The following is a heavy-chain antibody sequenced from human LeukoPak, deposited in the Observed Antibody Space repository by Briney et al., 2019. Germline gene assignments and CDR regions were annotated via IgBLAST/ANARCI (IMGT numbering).Heavy chain of an antibody. V-gene: IGHV1-2*02. CDR1: GYPFTDRY. Sequence: ASVKVSCKVSGYPFTDRYIHWVRQAPGQGLEWMGWINPENSSTKYAQKFQGRVTMTRDTSISTVYMEVSRLIADDPAVYYCARGLWSGYPYYFDDWGLGTLVTVSS. CDR2: INPENSST. CDR3: ARGLWSGYPYYFDD. D-gene: IGHD3-3*01. J-gene: IGHJ4*01.